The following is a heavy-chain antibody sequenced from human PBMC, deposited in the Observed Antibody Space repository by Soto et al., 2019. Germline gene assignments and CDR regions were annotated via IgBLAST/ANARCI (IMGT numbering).Heavy chain of an antibody. V-gene: IGHV3-23*01. CDR1: GFVFSNYA. J-gene: IGHJ5*02. D-gene: IGHD3-16*01. CDR3: VRGIYASSARGPLDL. Sequence: EVQLLESGGGLVQSGGSLRVSCTASGFVFSNYAVTWVRQGPGQGLEWVSAITARGDTTYYADSVKGRFTISRDNSRDTLFWDRSSLRADDTSLYYCVRGIYASSARGPLDLWGESTLATVSS. CDR2: ITARGDTT.